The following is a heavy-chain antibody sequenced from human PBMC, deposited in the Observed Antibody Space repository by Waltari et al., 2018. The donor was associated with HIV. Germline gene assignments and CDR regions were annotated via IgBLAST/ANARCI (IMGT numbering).Heavy chain of an antibody. CDR3: ARDLGYYDSSGYYDY. D-gene: IGHD3-22*01. Sequence: QLQLQESGPGLVKPPETLSTPCTVSGGSISSSSYYWGWIRQPPGKGLEWIGSIYYSGSTYYNPSLKSRVTISVDTSKNQFSLKLSSVTAADTAVYYCARDLGYYDSSGYYDYWGQGTLVTVSS. CDR1: GGSISSSSYY. CDR2: IYYSGST. J-gene: IGHJ4*02. V-gene: IGHV4-39*07.